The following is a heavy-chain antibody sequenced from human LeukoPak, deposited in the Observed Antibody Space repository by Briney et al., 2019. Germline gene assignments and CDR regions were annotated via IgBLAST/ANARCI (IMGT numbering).Heavy chain of an antibody. V-gene: IGHV4-59*08. Sequence: SETLSLTCTVSSDSISGYYWSWIRQPPGKGLEWIGYISYTGSTNYNPSLENRVTISVDTSRNQFSLKLSSVTAADTAVYYCARRNYGDYDHYFDNWGQGTLVTVSS. CDR3: ARRNYGDYDHYFDN. J-gene: IGHJ4*02. D-gene: IGHD4-17*01. CDR2: ISYTGST. CDR1: SDSISGYY.